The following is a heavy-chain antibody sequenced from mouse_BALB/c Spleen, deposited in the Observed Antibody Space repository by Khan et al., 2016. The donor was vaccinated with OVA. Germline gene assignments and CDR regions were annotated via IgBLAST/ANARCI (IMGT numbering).Heavy chain of an antibody. D-gene: IGHD2-14*01. V-gene: IGHV9-3-1*01. J-gene: IGHJ4*01. CDR3: ARVGYSGTMDY. CDR2: INTYTGEP. Sequence: LVESGPELKKPGEPVKISCKASGYTFTKNGVNWAKQAPGKGLKWMGWINTYTGEPTYADDFKGRFAFSLVTSASPAYLQINNLKNEDTATYFCARVGYSGTMDYWGQGTSVTVSS. CDR1: GYTFTKNG.